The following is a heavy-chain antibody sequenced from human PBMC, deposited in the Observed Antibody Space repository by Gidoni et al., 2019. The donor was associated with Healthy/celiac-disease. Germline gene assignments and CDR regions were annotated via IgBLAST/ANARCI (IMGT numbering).Heavy chain of an antibody. Sequence: QLQLQESGPGLVKPSETLSLTCTVSGGPISSSSYYWGWIRQPPGKGLEWIGSIYYSGSTYYNPSLKSRVTISVDTSKNQFSLKLSSVTAADTAVYYCAISGGRGPFDYWGQGTLVTVSS. CDR2: IYYSGST. D-gene: IGHD1-26*01. CDR1: GGPISSSSYY. J-gene: IGHJ4*02. V-gene: IGHV4-39*07. CDR3: AISGGRGPFDY.